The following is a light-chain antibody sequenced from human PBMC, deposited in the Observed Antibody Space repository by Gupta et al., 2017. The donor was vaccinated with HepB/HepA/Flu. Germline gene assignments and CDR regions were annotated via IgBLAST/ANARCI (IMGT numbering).Light chain of an antibody. CDR1: SSNIGAGSD. J-gene: IGLJ2*01. Sequence: QSVLTQPPSVSGAPGQWVTISCTVSSSNIGAGSDVHWYQQLPGTAPKLLIFGNNNRPSGVPDRFFGSKSGTSASLAITGLQAEDEADYYCQSYDSSLSVVIFGGGTKLTVL. CDR2: GNN. CDR3: QSYDSSLSVVI. V-gene: IGLV1-40*01.